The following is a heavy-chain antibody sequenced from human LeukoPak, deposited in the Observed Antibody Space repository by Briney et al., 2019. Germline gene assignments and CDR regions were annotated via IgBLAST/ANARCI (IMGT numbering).Heavy chain of an antibody. Sequence: GGSLRLSCAASGFTFSSYWMHWVRQAPGKGLVWVSRIKSAGSSTSYADSVKGRFTISRDNAKNTLYLQMNSLRVEDTAVYYCARYIYNGGGSWGQGTLVTVSS. CDR3: ARYIYNGGGS. V-gene: IGHV3-74*01. CDR1: GFTFSSYW. J-gene: IGHJ5*02. D-gene: IGHD1-1*01. CDR2: IKSAGSST.